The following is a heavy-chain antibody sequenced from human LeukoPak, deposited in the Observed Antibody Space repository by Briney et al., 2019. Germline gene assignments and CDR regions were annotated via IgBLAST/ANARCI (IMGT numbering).Heavy chain of an antibody. CDR3: AKSNGYGLVDI. Sequence: SETLFLTCNVSGDSISSHYWSWTRQSPGKGLEWIGYITNSGTTKFNPSLKSRVTISRDTSKNQISLRLSSVTAADTAVYYCAKSNGYGLVDIWGQGTMVTVSS. CDR1: GDSISSHY. D-gene: IGHD3-10*01. CDR2: ITNSGTT. J-gene: IGHJ3*02. V-gene: IGHV4-59*11.